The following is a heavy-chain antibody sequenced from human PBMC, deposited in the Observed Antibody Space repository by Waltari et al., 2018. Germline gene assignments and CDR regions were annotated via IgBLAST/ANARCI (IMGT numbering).Heavy chain of an antibody. CDR2: IYSGGST. Sequence: EVQLLESGGGLVQPGGSLRLSCAASGFTFSSYAMSWVRQAPGKGLEWVSVIYSGGSTYDADSVKGRFTISRDNSKNTLYLQMNSLRAEDTAVYYCARGLGATGDYWGQGTLVTVSS. V-gene: IGHV3-23*03. CDR1: GFTFSSYA. CDR3: ARGLGATGDY. J-gene: IGHJ4*02. D-gene: IGHD1-26*01.